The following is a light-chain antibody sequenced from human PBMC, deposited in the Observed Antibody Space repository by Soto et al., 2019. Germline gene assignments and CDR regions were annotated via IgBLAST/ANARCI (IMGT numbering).Light chain of an antibody. CDR1: QNVARNY. CDR2: DAS. J-gene: IGKJ4*01. V-gene: IGKV3-20*01. Sequence: EIVLTQSPGTLSLSPGERATLSCRASQNVARNYLAWYQQRPGQAPRLLIYDASTRATGIPDRFSGSGSGTDFTLTISRPEPEDFAVYFCQQYARSPLAFGGGTKVDIK. CDR3: QQYARSPLA.